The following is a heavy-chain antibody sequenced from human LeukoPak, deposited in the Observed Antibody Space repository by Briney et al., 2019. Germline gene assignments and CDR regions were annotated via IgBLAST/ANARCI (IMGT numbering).Heavy chain of an antibody. D-gene: IGHD3/OR15-3a*01. CDR2: IIFIYGTV. CDR1: GDAISSYA. Sequence: SVKVSCKASGDAISSYAISWVRQAPGQGLEWMGGIIFIYGTVSYAQKFQGRVTITADSSTSTAYMELTSLRSEDTAMYYCARDGLQWVLSKPPYFHFWGQGTLVTVSS. V-gene: IGHV1-69*06. CDR3: ARDGLQWVLSKPPYFHF. J-gene: IGHJ4*02.